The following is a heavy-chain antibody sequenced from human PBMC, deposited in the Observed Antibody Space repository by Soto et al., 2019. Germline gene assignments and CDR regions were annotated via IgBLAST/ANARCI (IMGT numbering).Heavy chain of an antibody. J-gene: IGHJ4*02. V-gene: IGHV1-58*01. CDR3: AAERGYSYGSFDY. D-gene: IGHD5-18*01. Sequence: ASVKVSCKASGFTCTSSAVRWVRQARGQRLEWIGWIVVGSGNKNYAQKFQERVTITRDMSTSTAYMELSSLRSEDTAVYYCAAERGYSYGSFDYWGQGTLVTVSS. CDR2: IVVGSGNK. CDR1: GFTCTSSA.